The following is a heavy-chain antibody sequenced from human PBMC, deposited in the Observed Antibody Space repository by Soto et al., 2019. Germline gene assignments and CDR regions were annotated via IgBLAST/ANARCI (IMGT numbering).Heavy chain of an antibody. CDR1: GFVFSHYA. Sequence: EVQLLESGGGLVQPGGSLTVSCAASGFVFSHYAMTWVRQAPGKGLEWVSTVSENGDYTSYADSVKGRFTISRDTSKNTVFVQMNSLRAEDTAVYYCARRTAVRNFDYWGQGTLVTVSS. V-gene: IGHV3-23*01. J-gene: IGHJ4*02. CDR2: VSENGDYT. CDR3: ARRTAVRNFDY. D-gene: IGHD6-19*01.